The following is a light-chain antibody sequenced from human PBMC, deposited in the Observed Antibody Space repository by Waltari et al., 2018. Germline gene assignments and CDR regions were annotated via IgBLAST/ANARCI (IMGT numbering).Light chain of an antibody. V-gene: IGKV2-28*01. CDR1: RSLLHSSGYNY. J-gene: IGKJ4*01. CDR3: MQALQSPLT. Sequence: DIVMTQSPLSLPVTPGEPASIPCKSSRSLLHSSGYNYVDWYLQKPGQSPQLLISLGSNRASGVPDRFSGSGSGTDFTLKISRVEAEDVGVYYYMQALQSPLTFGGGTKVEIK. CDR2: LGS.